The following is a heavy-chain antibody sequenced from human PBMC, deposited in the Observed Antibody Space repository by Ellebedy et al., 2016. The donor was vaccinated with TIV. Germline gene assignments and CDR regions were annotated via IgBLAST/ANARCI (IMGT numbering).Heavy chain of an antibody. CDR3: TRPAASYSSSWYDFDC. CDR1: GFTFSSFT. V-gene: IGHV3-21*01. J-gene: IGHJ4*02. Sequence: PGGSLRLSCAASGFTFSSFTMNWVRQAPGKGLEWVSSTSSSGTYIPNPDSVKGRFPISRDNAKNSLYLQMNSLRVGDTAVYYCTRPAASYSSSWYDFDCWGQGTLVTVSS. CDR2: TSSSGTYI. D-gene: IGHD6-13*01.